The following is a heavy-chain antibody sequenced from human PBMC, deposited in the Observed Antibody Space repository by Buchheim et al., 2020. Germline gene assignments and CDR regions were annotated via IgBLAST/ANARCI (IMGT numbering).Heavy chain of an antibody. J-gene: IGHJ6*02. V-gene: IGHV3-48*03. CDR2: IGSSGNSI. CDR1: GFTFRSYE. Sequence: EVQLVESGGGLVQPGGSLRLSCAASGFTFRSYEMSWVRQAPRKGLEWVSYIGSSGNSIYYADSVMGRFTISRDNAKNSLYLEMNSLRAEDTATYYCARWGLTTAGGFYLYGMDVWGQGTT. D-gene: IGHD1-26*01. CDR3: ARWGLTTAGGFYLYGMDV.